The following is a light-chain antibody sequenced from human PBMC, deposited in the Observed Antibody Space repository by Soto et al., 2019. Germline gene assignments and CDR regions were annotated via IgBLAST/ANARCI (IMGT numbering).Light chain of an antibody. V-gene: IGKV4-1*01. CDR3: QQYYSTPLT. Sequence: DIVMTQSPDSLAVSXXESSTINCKSSQSVLYSSNNKNYLAWYQQKPGQPPKLLIYWASTRESGVPDRFSGSGSGTDFTLTISSLQAEDVAVYYCQQYYSTPLTFGGGTKVDIK. J-gene: IGKJ4*01. CDR2: WAS. CDR1: QSVLYSSNNKNY.